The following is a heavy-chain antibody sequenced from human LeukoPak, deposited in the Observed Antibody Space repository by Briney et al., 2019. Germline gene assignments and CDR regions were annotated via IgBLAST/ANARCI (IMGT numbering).Heavy chain of an antibody. V-gene: IGHV3-23*01. Sequence: GGSLRLSCAASGFTFSSYATSWVRQAPGKGLEWVSAISGSGGSTYYADSVKGRFTISRDNSKNTLYLQMNSLRAEDTAVYYCAKARGDFRYYDIYYFDYWGQGTLVTVSS. CDR3: AKARGDFRYYDIYYFDY. D-gene: IGHD3-9*01. CDR1: GFTFSSYA. J-gene: IGHJ4*02. CDR2: ISGSGGST.